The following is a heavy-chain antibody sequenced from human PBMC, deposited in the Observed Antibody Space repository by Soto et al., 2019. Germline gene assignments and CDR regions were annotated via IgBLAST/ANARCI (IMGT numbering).Heavy chain of an antibody. CDR3: ARLITGGDNGQPNDY. D-gene: IGHD1-20*01. CDR2: IYYSGST. J-gene: IGHJ4*02. V-gene: IGHV4-59*08. CDR1: GGSISSYY. Sequence: PSETLSLTCTVSGGSISSYYWSWIRQPPGKGLEWIGYIYYSGSTNYNPSLKSRVTISVDTSKNQFSLKLSSVTAADTAVYYCARLITGGDNGQPNDYWGQGTLVTVSS.